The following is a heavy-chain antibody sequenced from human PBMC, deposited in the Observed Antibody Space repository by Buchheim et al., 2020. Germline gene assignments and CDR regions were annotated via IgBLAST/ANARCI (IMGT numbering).Heavy chain of an antibody. Sequence: QVQLVESGGGVVQPGRSLRLSCAASGFTFSSYGMHWVRQAPGKGLEWVAVISYDGSNKYYADSVKGRFTISRDNSKNTLYLQMNSLRAEDTAVYYCAKALTIFGVVMQYLSLDVWGKGTT. CDR1: GFTFSSYG. CDR3: AKALTIFGVVMQYLSLDV. J-gene: IGHJ6*03. V-gene: IGHV3-30*18. CDR2: ISYDGSNK. D-gene: IGHD3-3*01.